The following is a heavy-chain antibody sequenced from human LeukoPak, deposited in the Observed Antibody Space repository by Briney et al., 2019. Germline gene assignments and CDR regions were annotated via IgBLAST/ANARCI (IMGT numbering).Heavy chain of an antibody. CDR2: IYHSGST. CDR3: ARLWWNSYNWFDP. CDR1: GYPISSGYY. V-gene: IGHV4-38-2*01. D-gene: IGHD4/OR15-4a*01. Sequence: SETLSLTCAVSGYPISSGYYWGWIRQPPGKGLEWIGSIYHSGSTYYNPSLKSRVTISVDTSKNQFSLKLSSVTATDTAVYYCARLWWNSYNWFDPWGQGTLVTVSS. J-gene: IGHJ5*02.